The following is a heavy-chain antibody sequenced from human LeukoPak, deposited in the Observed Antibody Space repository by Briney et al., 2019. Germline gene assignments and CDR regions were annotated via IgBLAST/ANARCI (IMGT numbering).Heavy chain of an antibody. J-gene: IGHJ5*02. V-gene: IGHV1-69*05. CDR3: ARECYCSGGSCYSQWFDP. D-gene: IGHD2-15*01. CDR2: IIPIFGTA. Sequence: ASVKVSCKASGGAFSSYAISWVRQAPGQGLEWMGGIIPIFGTANYAQKFQGRVTITTDESTSTAYMELSSLRSEDTAVYYCARECYCSGGSCYSQWFDPWGQGTLVTVSS. CDR1: GGAFSSYA.